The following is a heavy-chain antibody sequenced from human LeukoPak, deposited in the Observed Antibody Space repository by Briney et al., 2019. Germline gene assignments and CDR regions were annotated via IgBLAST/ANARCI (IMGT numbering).Heavy chain of an antibody. CDR2: INPNTAGT. J-gene: IGHJ6*03. CDR3: ATSAGDYRAGHYYYMGV. D-gene: IGHD4-11*01. V-gene: IGHV1-2*02. CDR1: GHTFTGYY. Sequence: ASVKVSCKASGHTFTGYYFHWLRQAPGQGLEWMGWINPNTAGTNYAQKFLGGVTLTWDTSISTAYMELNRLTSDDTAVYYCATSAGDYRAGHYYYMGVWGKGTSVTVSS.